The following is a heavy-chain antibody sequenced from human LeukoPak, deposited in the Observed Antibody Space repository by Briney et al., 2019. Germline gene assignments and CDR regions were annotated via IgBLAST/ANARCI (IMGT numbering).Heavy chain of an antibody. CDR3: ARWPVGLAIFGVANDAFDI. CDR1: GYSISSGYY. J-gene: IGHJ3*02. Sequence: SETLSLTCTVSGYSISSGYYWGWIRQPAGKGLEWIGRIYTSGSTNYNPSLKSRVTISVDTSKNQFSLKLSSVTAADTAVYYCARWPVGLAIFGVANDAFDIWGQGTMVTVSS. CDR2: IYTSGST. V-gene: IGHV4-61*02. D-gene: IGHD3-3*01.